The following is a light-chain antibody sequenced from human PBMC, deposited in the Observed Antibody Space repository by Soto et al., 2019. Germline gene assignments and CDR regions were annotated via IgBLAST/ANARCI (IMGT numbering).Light chain of an antibody. V-gene: IGLV1-40*01. Sequence: QSVLTQPPSVSGAPGQRVTISCTGSSSNIGAGYDVHWYQQLPGTAPKLLIYGNSNRPSGVPDRFSGSKSGTSASLVITGVLAEDEDDYYCQSYDSSLSGAIFGGGTKLTVL. CDR2: GNS. CDR3: QSYDSSLSGAI. J-gene: IGLJ2*01. CDR1: SSNIGAGYD.